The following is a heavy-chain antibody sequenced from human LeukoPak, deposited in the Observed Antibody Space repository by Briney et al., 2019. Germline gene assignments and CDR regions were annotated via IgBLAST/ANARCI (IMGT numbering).Heavy chain of an antibody. CDR3: ARMVDSYGGYAFDI. V-gene: IGHV3-21*01. CDR2: ISSSSSYI. J-gene: IGHJ3*02. CDR1: GFTVSTNY. Sequence: GGSLRLSCAASGFTVSTNYINWVRQAPGKGLEWVSSISSSSSYIYYTDSVKGRFTISRDNAKNSLYLQMNSLRAEDTAVYYCARMVDSYGGYAFDIWGQGTMVTVSS. D-gene: IGHD5-18*01.